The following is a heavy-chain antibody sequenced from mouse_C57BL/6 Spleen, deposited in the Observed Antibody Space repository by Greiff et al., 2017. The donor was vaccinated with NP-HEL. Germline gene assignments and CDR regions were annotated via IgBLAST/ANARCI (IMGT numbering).Heavy chain of an antibody. Sequence: EVKLMDSGGCLVQPGGSLSLSCAASGFTFTDYYMSWVRQPPGKALEWLGFIRNKANGYTTEYSASVKGRFTISRDNSQSILYLQMNALRAEDSATYYCARIYYYGSSFWFAYWGQGTLVTVSA. CDR2: IRNKANGYTT. D-gene: IGHD1-1*01. CDR3: ARIYYYGSSFWFAY. CDR1: GFTFTDYY. J-gene: IGHJ3*01. V-gene: IGHV7-3*01.